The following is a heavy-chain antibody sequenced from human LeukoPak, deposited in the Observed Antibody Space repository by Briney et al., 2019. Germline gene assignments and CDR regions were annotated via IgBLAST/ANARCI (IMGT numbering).Heavy chain of an antibody. D-gene: IGHD4-17*01. CDR3: ARGATVTTKFWYFDL. CDR2: ISGHNGNT. V-gene: IGHV1-18*01. J-gene: IGHJ2*01. Sequence: ASVKVSCKASGYSFTSDGISCVRQAPGQGLEWMGWISGHNGNTNYAQKFQGRVTMTTATFTSTAYMELRSLRSDDTAVYYCARGATVTTKFWYFDLWARGTLVTVSS. CDR1: GYSFTSDG.